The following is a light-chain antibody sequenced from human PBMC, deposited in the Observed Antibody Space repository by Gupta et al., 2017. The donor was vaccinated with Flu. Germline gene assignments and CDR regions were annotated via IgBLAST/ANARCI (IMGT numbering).Light chain of an antibody. CDR2: DNS. CDR1: SSNLGKNS. CDR3: ANWARRINLLV. V-gene: IGLV1-51*01. Sequence: QSVLTQPPSVSAARGQKVTIPCSGRSSNLGKNSVSRFQLIPGKARKLIIYDNSKRPSGTPDRFSRSTADTSATLAITVLQTGDEADYEGANWARRINLLVFGGGTKLTV. J-gene: IGLJ3*02.